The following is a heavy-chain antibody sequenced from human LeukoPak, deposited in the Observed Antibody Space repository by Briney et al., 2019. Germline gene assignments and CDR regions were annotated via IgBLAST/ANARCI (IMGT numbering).Heavy chain of an antibody. Sequence: ASVKVSCKASGYTSTSYGISWVRQAPGQGLEWMGWISAYNGNTNYAQKLQGRVTMTTDTSTSTAYMELRSLRSDDTAVYYCARDRGVEMATISRWFDPWGQGTLVTVSS. CDR3: ARDRGVEMATISRWFDP. CDR1: GYTSTSYG. V-gene: IGHV1-18*01. CDR2: ISAYNGNT. J-gene: IGHJ5*02. D-gene: IGHD5-24*01.